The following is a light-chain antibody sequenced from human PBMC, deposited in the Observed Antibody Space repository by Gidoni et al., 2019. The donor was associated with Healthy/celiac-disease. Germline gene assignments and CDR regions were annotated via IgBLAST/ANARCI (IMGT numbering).Light chain of an antibody. Sequence: DIRMTQSPSSLSASVGDRVTITCRASQSISSYLNWYQQKPGKAPKLLIYAASSLQSGVPSRFSGSGSGTDFTLTISSLQPEDFATYYCQQSYSTPPTFXQXTKVEIK. CDR1: QSISSY. CDR2: AAS. J-gene: IGKJ1*01. CDR3: QQSYSTPPT. V-gene: IGKV1-39*01.